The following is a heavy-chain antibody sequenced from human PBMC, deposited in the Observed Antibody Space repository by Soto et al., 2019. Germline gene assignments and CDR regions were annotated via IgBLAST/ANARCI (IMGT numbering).Heavy chain of an antibody. Sequence: EVQLVESGGGLVQPGGSLRLSCAASGFTFSSYSMNWVRQAPGKGLEWVSYISSSSSTIYYADSVKGRFTISRDNAKNSLYLQMNSLRAEDTAVYYCARYKSITIFGVPDYYYYMDVWGKGTTVTVSS. J-gene: IGHJ6*03. CDR2: ISSSSSTI. D-gene: IGHD3-3*01. CDR3: ARYKSITIFGVPDYYYYMDV. CDR1: GFTFSSYS. V-gene: IGHV3-48*01.